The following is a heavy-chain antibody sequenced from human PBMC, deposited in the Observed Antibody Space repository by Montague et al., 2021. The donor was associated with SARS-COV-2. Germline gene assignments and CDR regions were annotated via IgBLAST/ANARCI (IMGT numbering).Heavy chain of an antibody. J-gene: IGHJ5*02. D-gene: IGHD3-10*01. V-gene: IGHV4-39*01. CDR1: GGSISSSSNY. Sequence: SETLSLTCTVSGGSISSSSNYWGWIRQPPGKGLEWIGGIYYSGSTYYNSSLKSRVTISVDTSKNQFSLKLNSVTAADTAVYYCARLVWFGELSSGNWFDPWGQGTLVTVSS. CDR2: IYYSGST. CDR3: ARLVWFGELSSGNWFDP.